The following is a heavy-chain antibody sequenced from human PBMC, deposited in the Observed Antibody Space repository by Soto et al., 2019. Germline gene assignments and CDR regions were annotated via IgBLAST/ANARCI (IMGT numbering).Heavy chain of an antibody. J-gene: IGHJ6*02. CDR1: GYTFTSYD. CDR3: ARDTSYYDILTGYYNYYGMDV. V-gene: IGHV1-8*01. Sequence: ASVKVSCKASGYTFTSYDINWVRQATGQGLEWMGWMNPNSGNTGYAQKFQGRVTMTRNTSISTAYMELSSLRSEDTAVYYCARDTSYYDILTGYYNYYGMDVWGQGTTVTVSS. D-gene: IGHD3-9*01. CDR2: MNPNSGNT.